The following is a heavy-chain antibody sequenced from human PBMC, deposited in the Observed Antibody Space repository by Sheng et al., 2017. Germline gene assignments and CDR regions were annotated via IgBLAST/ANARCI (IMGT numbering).Heavy chain of an antibody. CDR2: ISSSGGGT. V-gene: IGHV3-23*01. CDR3: ATIRNGNFDY. Sequence: EVQLLESGGSLVQPGGSLRLSCAASGFTFSSHAMTWVRQAPGKGLEWVSGISSSGGGTYYADSVQGRFSISRDNSKNTLYLQMNSLRVKDTAVYYCATIRNGNFDYWGQGTLVTVSS. J-gene: IGHJ4*02. CDR1: GFTFSSHA. D-gene: IGHD1-1*01.